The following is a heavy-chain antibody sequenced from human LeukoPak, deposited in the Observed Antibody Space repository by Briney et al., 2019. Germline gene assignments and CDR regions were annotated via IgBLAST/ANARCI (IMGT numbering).Heavy chain of an antibody. D-gene: IGHD3-9*01. Sequence: GGSLRLSCAASGFTFSSYEMNWVRQAPGKGLEWVSYISSSGSTIYYADSVKGRFTISRDNAKNSLYLQMNSLRAEDTAVYYCAGGTYDILTGYYYYYYYGMDVWGQGTTVTVSS. CDR1: GFTFSSYE. CDR2: ISSSGSTI. J-gene: IGHJ6*02. V-gene: IGHV3-48*03. CDR3: AGGTYDILTGYYYYYYYGMDV.